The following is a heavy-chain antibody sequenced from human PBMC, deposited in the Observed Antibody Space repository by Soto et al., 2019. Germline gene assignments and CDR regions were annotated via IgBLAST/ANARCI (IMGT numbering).Heavy chain of an antibody. Sequence: PGESLKISCKSSGYSFSSYWIAWVRLMPGKGLEWMGSIYPDDSDTKYSPSFQGQLTISADKSISPAYLQWSSLKASDTAIYYCARNSLTGYYNYYYSMDVCGQGTTVTVSS. J-gene: IGHJ6*02. CDR2: IYPDDSDT. D-gene: IGHD3-9*01. CDR1: GYSFSSYW. V-gene: IGHV5-51*01. CDR3: ARNSLTGYYNYYYSMDV.